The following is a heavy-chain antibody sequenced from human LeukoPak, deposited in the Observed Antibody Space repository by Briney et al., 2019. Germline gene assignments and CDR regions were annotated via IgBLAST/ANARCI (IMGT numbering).Heavy chain of an antibody. D-gene: IGHD5-18*01. J-gene: IGHJ6*04. CDR3: ARQVRHDYTKIVDTDYYYYGMDV. CDR2: FDPEDGET. Sequence: GASVKVSCKVSGYTLTELSMHWVRQAPGKGLEWMGGFDPEDGETIYAQKFQGRVTMTEDTSTDTAYMELSSLRSEDTAVYYCARQVRHDYTKIVDTDYYYYGMDVWGKGTTVTVSS. V-gene: IGHV1-24*01. CDR1: GYTLTELS.